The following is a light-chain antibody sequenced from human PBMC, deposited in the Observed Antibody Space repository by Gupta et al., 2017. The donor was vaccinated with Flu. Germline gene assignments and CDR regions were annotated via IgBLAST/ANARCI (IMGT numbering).Light chain of an antibody. Sequence: PATLSAPVADSCTFSQSLVYSDGSTYLNWFQKRPDQSTSRLFYEVSIRDSGVPDRFSGSGSGTDFPLKISRVEAEDVGVYYCMKCTHPWTFGQGTKLEIK. V-gene: IGKV2-30*01. J-gene: IGKJ2*02. CDR3: MKCTHPWT. CDR1: QSLVYSDGSTY. CDR2: EVS.